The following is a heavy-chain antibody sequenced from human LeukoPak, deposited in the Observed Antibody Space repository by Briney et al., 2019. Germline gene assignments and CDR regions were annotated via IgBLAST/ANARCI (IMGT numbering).Heavy chain of an antibody. CDR3: ANTFIAAAEYFDY. D-gene: IGHD6-13*01. V-gene: IGHV3-23*01. J-gene: IGHJ4*02. Sequence: GGSLRLSCAASGFTFSSYAMSWVRQAPGKGLEWVSAISGSGGSTYYADSVKGRFTISRDNSKNTLYLQMHSLRAEDTAVYYCANTFIAAAEYFDYWGEEALVTVSS. CDR2: ISGSGGST. CDR1: GFTFSSYA.